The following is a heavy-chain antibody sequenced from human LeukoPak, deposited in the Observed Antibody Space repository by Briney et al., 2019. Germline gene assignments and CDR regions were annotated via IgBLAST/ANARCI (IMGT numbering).Heavy chain of an antibody. D-gene: IGHD2-2*01. CDR2: ISSSSYI. CDR3: ARDRDSCSSTSCYVMDV. V-gene: IGHV3-21*01. Sequence: GGSLRLSCAASGFTFSSYSMNWVRQAPGKGLEWVSSISSSSYIYYEDSVKGRFTISRDNAKNTLYLQMNSLRAADTAVYYCARDRDSCSSTSCYVMDVWGKGTTVTVSS. J-gene: IGHJ6*03. CDR1: GFTFSSYS.